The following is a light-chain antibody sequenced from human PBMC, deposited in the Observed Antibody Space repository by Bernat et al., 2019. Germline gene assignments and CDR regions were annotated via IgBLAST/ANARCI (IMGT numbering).Light chain of an antibody. CDR3: QHYSPSPPYS. V-gene: IGKV3-20*01. J-gene: IGKJ2*03. CDR1: QSLTSSF. CDR2: GAS. Sequence: EIVLTQSPGTLSLSSGERATLSCRASQSLTSSFLAWYQQKPGQAPRLLIYGASSRATGIPDRFSGSGYGTDFTLTITRLEPEDFAVYYCQHYSPSPPYSFGQGTKLEIK.